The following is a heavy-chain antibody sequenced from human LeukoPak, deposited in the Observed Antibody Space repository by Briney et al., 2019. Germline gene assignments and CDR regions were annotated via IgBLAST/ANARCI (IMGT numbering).Heavy chain of an antibody. V-gene: IGHV3-48*04. D-gene: IGHD4-17*01. CDR3: ARDGTTVTTKFDY. CDR2: ISSSSTI. Sequence: GGSLRLSSAASGFTFSSYSMNWVRQAPGKGLEWVSYISSSSTIYYADSVKGRFTISRDNAKNSLYLQMNSLRAEDTAVYYCARDGTTVTTKFDYWGQGTLVTVSS. J-gene: IGHJ4*02. CDR1: GFTFSSYS.